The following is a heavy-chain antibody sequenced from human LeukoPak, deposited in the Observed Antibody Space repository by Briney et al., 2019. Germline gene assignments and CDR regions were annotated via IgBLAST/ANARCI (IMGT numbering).Heavy chain of an antibody. CDR2: IRSKTFGGTT. J-gene: IGHJ4*02. D-gene: IGHD4-17*01. V-gene: IGHV3-49*04. CDR1: GFTFGDYA. Sequence: PGGSLRLSCTASGFTFGDYAMSWVRQAPGKGLEWVGFIRSKTFGGTTEYAASVKGRFTISRDDSKSIAYLQMNSLKTEDTAVYYCTRTTVTSGFDYWGQGTLVTVSS. CDR3: TRTTVTSGFDY.